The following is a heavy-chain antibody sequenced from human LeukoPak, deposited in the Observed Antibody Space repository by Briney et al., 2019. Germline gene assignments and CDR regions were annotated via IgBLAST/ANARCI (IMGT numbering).Heavy chain of an antibody. D-gene: IGHD3-16*02. J-gene: IGHJ4*02. V-gene: IGHV3-66*02. CDR2: IYSSGST. CDR3: AKVAVTFGGVIAHFDY. CDR1: GFTVSSNY. Sequence: PGGSLRLSCAASGFTVSSNYMTWVRQAPGKGLEWVSLIYSSGSTYYTDSVKGRFTISRDNSKNTLYLQMNSLRAEDTAVYYCAKVAVTFGGVIAHFDYWGQGTLVTVSS.